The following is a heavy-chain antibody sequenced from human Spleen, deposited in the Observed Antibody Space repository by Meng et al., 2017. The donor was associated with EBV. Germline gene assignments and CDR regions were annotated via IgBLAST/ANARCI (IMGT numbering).Heavy chain of an antibody. V-gene: IGHV7-4-1*02. Sequence: QVQLGKRGAGWKKPGAPVNVSCKASGDTFTSSAMKWVRQGPRQGPEWMGWINTNTGNPTYAQGFTGRFVFSLDTSVSTAYLQISSLKAEDTAVYYCARQEGYCSSTSCLHFDYWGQGTLVTVSS. CDR3: ARQEGYCSSTSCLHFDY. D-gene: IGHD2-2*01. J-gene: IGHJ4*02. CDR2: INTNTGNP. CDR1: GDTFTSSA.